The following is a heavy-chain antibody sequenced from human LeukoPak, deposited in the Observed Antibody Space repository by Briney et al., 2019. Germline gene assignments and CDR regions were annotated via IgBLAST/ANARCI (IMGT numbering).Heavy chain of an antibody. D-gene: IGHD3-22*01. J-gene: IGHJ1*01. Sequence: PGGSLRLSCAASGFTFSNYAMTWVRQAPGKGLEWVSGINSGGGTTYYADSVKGRFTISRDNSKNTLYLQMNSLRAEDTAVYYCAKKRYDSSGYLGYFLHWGQGTLVTVSS. V-gene: IGHV3-23*01. CDR1: GFTFSNYA. CDR2: INSGGGTT. CDR3: AKKRYDSSGYLGYFLH.